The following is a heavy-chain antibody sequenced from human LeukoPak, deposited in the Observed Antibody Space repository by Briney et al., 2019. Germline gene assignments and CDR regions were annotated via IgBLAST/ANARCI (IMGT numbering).Heavy chain of an antibody. CDR3: AKRGPIYSSSPGNYFDY. V-gene: IGHV3-53*01. CDR2: IYNDGST. Sequence: GGSLRLSCAASGFTVSSNYRNWVRQAPGKGLEWVSVIYNDGSTYYADSVKGRFTISRDNSKNTLYLQMNSLRAEDTAVYYCAKRGPIYSSSPGNYFDYWGQGTLVTVSS. J-gene: IGHJ4*02. D-gene: IGHD6-6*01. CDR1: GFTVSSNY.